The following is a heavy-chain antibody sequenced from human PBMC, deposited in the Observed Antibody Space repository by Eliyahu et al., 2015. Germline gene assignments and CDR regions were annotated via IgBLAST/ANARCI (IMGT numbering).Heavy chain of an antibody. CDR1: GASLGIFY. CDR3: ARGHYNGFDF. J-gene: IGHJ4*02. Sequence: QVQLQESGPGLVKSSETLSLTCTVSGASLGIFYWSWIRQAPGKGLEWIGYIYYSGSTNYNPSLKSRVSISTDPSKNQISLKMTSVIAADTAVYYCARGHYNGFDFWGQGTRVTVSS. V-gene: IGHV4-59*01. CDR2: IYYSGST. D-gene: IGHD5-24*01.